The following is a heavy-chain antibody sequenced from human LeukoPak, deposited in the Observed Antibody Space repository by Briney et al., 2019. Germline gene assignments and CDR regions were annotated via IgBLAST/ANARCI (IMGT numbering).Heavy chain of an antibody. V-gene: IGHV4-4*08. Sequence: PSETLSLTCSVSDGSISSYYWSSIRQSPGKGLEWIGYIHNSGRTNYNPSLKSRVTGFVDTSKNQVSLRLSSVTAADTAVYYCARNRTLPSESYFDYWGQGALVTVSS. CDR2: IHNSGRT. CDR3: ARNRTLPSESYFDY. CDR1: DGSISSYY. D-gene: IGHD1-26*01. J-gene: IGHJ4*02.